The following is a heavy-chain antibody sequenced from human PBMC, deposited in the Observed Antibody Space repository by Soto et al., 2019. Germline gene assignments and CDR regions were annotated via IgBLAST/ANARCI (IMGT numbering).Heavy chain of an antibody. Sequence: GGSLRLSCAASGFTFSSYGMHWVRQAPGKGLEWVAVISYDGSNKYYADSVKGRFTISRDNSKNTLYLQMNSLRAEDTAVYYCAKDHPIVGATNSGAFDIWGQGTMVTVSS. J-gene: IGHJ3*02. V-gene: IGHV3-30*18. CDR2: ISYDGSNK. CDR1: GFTFSSYG. CDR3: AKDHPIVGATNSGAFDI. D-gene: IGHD1-26*01.